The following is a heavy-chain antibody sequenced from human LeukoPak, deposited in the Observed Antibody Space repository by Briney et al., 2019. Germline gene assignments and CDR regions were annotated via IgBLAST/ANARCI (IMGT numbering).Heavy chain of an antibody. Sequence: GGSLRLSCAASGFTVSSNYMSWVRQAPGKGLEWVSVIYSGGSTYYADSVKGRFTISRDNSKNTLYLQMNSLRAEDTAVYYCARAFVHGESWFDPWGQGTLVTVSS. V-gene: IGHV3-53*01. CDR3: ARAFVHGESWFDP. CDR2: IYSGGST. CDR1: GFTVSSNY. D-gene: IGHD6-6*01. J-gene: IGHJ5*02.